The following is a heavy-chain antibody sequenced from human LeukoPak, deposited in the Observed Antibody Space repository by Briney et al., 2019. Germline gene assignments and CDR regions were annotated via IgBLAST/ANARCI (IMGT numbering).Heavy chain of an antibody. CDR2: IYSGGST. CDR3: ARGGEPDEDYGDYSAKYYFDY. D-gene: IGHD4-17*01. CDR1: GFTVSSNY. V-gene: IGHV3-66*01. J-gene: IGHJ4*02. Sequence: GGSLRLSCAASGFTVSSNYMSWVRQAPGKGLEWVSVIYSGGSTYYADSVKGRFTISRDNSKNTLYLQMNSLRAEDTAVYYCARGGEPDEDYGDYSAKYYFDYWGQGTLVTVSS.